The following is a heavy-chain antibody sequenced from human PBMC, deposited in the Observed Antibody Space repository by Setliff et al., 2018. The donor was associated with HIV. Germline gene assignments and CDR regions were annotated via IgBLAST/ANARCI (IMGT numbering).Heavy chain of an antibody. Sequence: KASETLSLTCTVSSGSISSYYWSWIRQPPGKGLEWIGYIYYPGSTNYNPSLRSRVTISLDTSKNQFPLNLSSVTAADTAVYYCARSSGSYWMNAFDIWGQGTMVTVSS. CDR3: ARSSGSYWMNAFDI. V-gene: IGHV4-59*01. CDR1: SGSISSYY. J-gene: IGHJ3*02. D-gene: IGHD1-26*01. CDR2: IYYPGST.